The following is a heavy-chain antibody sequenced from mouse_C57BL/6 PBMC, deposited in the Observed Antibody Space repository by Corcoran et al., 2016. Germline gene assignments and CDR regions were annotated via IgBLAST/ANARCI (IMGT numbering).Heavy chain of an antibody. CDR1: GYTFTTYG. V-gene: IGHV9-3*01. CDR2: INTYSGVP. CDR3: ARTGYYSNYGWYFDV. D-gene: IGHD2-5*01. J-gene: IGHJ1*03. Sequence: QIQLVQSRPELKKPGETVKISCKASGYTFTTYGMSWVKQAPGKGLKWMGWINTYSGVPTYADDFKGRFAFSLETSASTAYLQINNLKNEDTATYFCARTGYYSNYGWYFDVWGTGTTVTVSS.